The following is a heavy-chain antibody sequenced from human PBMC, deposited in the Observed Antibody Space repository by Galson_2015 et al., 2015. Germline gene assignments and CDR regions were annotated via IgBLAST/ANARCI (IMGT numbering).Heavy chain of an antibody. Sequence: SLRLSCAASGFTFSSYAMHWVRQAPGKGLEWVAVISYDGSNKYYADSVKGRFTISRDNSKNTLYLQMNSLRAEDTAVYYCAKGAGYYYDSSGYYLDYWGQGTLVTVSS. CDR1: GFTFSSYA. J-gene: IGHJ4*02. CDR2: ISYDGSNK. CDR3: AKGAGYYYDSSGYYLDY. V-gene: IGHV3-30-3*01. D-gene: IGHD3-22*01.